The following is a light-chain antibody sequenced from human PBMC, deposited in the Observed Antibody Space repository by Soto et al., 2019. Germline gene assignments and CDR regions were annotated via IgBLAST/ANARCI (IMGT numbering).Light chain of an antibody. Sequence: EIVLTQSPGTLSLSPGERATLSCRASQSIVRSYLAWYQQKPCQAPRLLIYGASSSPTGFTDRFSGSGSVTEFALHISGFEADDVAVYCCQPYAISPYTFCQGTHWEI. CDR1: QSIVRSY. CDR3: QPYAISPYT. CDR2: GAS. V-gene: IGKV3-20*01. J-gene: IGKJ2*01.